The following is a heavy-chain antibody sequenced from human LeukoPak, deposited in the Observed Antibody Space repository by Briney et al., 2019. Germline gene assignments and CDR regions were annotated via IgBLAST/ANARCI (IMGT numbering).Heavy chain of an antibody. J-gene: IGHJ6*04. Sequence: ASVRVSCKASGDTFTSYYMHWVRQAPGQGLEWMGIINPSGGSTSYAQKFQGRVTMTRDTSTSTVYMELSSLRSEDTAVYYCARELRDSGYDLGHYYYYYGMDVWGKGTTVTVSS. D-gene: IGHD5-12*01. V-gene: IGHV1-46*01. CDR3: ARELRDSGYDLGHYYYYYGMDV. CDR2: INPSGGST. CDR1: GDTFTSYY.